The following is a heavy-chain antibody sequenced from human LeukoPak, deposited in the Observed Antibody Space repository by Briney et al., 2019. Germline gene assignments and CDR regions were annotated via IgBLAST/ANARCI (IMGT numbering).Heavy chain of an antibody. Sequence: SETLSLTYTVSGGSISSSSYYWGWIRQPPGKGLEWIGSIYYSGSTYYNPSLKSRVTISVDTSKNQFSLKLSSVTAADTAVYYCARSGSSSIFDYWGQGTLVTVSS. J-gene: IGHJ4*02. D-gene: IGHD6-13*01. CDR1: GGSISSSSYY. CDR3: ARSGSSSIFDY. CDR2: IYYSGST. V-gene: IGHV4-39*01.